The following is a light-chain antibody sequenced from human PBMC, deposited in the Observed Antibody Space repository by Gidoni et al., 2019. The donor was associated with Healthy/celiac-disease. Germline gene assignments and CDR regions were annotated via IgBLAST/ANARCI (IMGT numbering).Light chain of an antibody. CDR2: ASS. V-gene: IGKV1-39*01. CDR3: CQRYCTPPYT. J-gene: IGKJ2*01. Sequence: DIQMTQSPSPRSASVGDRVTITCRASQSISSYLNWWQQKPGKAPKRLIYASSSLHSAVPSRFCGSGSGTDFTLTISSLQPEEFATFYCCQRYCTPPYTFGQGTKLEIK. CDR1: QSISSY.